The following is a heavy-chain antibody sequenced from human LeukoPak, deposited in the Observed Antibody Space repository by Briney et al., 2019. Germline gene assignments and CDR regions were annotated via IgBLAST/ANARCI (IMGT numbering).Heavy chain of an antibody. CDR1: GGSISSGSYY. J-gene: IGHJ4*02. Sequence: PSQTLSLTCTVSGGSISSGSYYWSWIRQPAGKGLEWIGRIYTSGSTNYNPSLKSRVTLSVDTSKNQFSLKLSSVTAADTAVYYCARGRYNWKSLDYWGQGTLVTVSS. D-gene: IGHD1-20*01. CDR2: IYTSGST. CDR3: ARGRYNWKSLDY. V-gene: IGHV4-61*02.